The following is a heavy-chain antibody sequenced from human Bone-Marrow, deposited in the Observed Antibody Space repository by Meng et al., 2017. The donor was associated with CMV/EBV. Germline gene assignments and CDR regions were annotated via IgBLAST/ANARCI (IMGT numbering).Heavy chain of an antibody. J-gene: IGHJ3*01. V-gene: IGHV3-9*01. D-gene: IGHD3-3*01. CDR1: KFSFDNYA. CDR2: ITWNSGTI. Sequence: SLKISCAASKFSFDNYAMHWVRQPPGKGLEWVASITWNSGTIAYADSVKGRFTFSRDNAKKSLHLQKNSLRAEDTALYYCAKDPKNGYDDLFSDPEGVFDLWGQGTMVTVSS. CDR3: AKDPKNGYDDLFSDPEGVFDL.